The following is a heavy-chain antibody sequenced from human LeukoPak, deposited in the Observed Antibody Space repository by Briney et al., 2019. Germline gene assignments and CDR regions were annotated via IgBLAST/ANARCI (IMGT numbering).Heavy chain of an antibody. J-gene: IGHJ4*02. CDR3: VKDRGYSYGYDY. CDR1: GFTFSNYA. CDR2: ISTSGTSS. V-gene: IGHV3-23*01. Sequence: GGSLRLSCAASGFTFSNYAMSWVRQAPGKGLEWVSAISTSGTSSYYADSVKGRFIISRDNSKNTLYMQMNSLRAEDTAMYYCVKDRGYSYGYDYWGQGTLVTVSS. D-gene: IGHD5-18*01.